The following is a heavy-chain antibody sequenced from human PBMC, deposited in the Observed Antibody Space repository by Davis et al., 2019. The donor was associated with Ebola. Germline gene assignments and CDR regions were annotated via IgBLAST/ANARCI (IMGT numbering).Heavy chain of an antibody. D-gene: IGHD3-16*01. Sequence: PGGSLRLSCAASGFTFSSHGMYWVRQAPGKGLEWVAFIRYDGSTIYYADSVKGRFTISRDNSKNTLYLQMDSLRAEDTAVYYCAKGSGRDYVWGRIPDYWGQGTLVTVSS. CDR3: AKGSGRDYVWGRIPDY. CDR1: GFTFSSHG. CDR2: IRYDGSTI. V-gene: IGHV3-30*02. J-gene: IGHJ4*02.